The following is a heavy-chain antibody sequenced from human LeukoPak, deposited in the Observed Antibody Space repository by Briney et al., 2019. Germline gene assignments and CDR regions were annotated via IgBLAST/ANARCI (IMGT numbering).Heavy chain of an antibody. J-gene: IGHJ6*03. D-gene: IGHD6-6*01. CDR2: ISWDGGST. CDR3: AKAAYSSSSSYYYYYYYMDV. CDR1: GFTFDDYA. V-gene: IGHV3-43D*04. Sequence: GGSLRLSCAASGFTFDDYAMHWVRQAPGKGLEWVSLISWDGGSTYYPDSVKGRFTISRDNSKNSLYLQMNSLRAEDTALYYCAKAAYSSSSSYYYYYYYMDVWGKGTTVTVSS.